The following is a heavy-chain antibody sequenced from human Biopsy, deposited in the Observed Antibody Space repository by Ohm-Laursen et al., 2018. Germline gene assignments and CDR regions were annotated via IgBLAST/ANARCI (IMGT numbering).Heavy chain of an antibody. J-gene: IGHJ4*02. CDR1: GDSLSSGPDN. V-gene: IGHV4-61*01. CDR3: ARGRRTSGWPYFAN. CDR2: IYSGGNT. D-gene: IGHD6-19*01. Sequence: SETLSLTCTVSGDSLSSGPDNWSWIRQPPGQGLEYIGFIYSGGNTIYNPSLQNRVTMSVDTSKNQFSLKLSSVIAANTAVYYCARGRRTSGWPYFANWGQGTLVIVSS.